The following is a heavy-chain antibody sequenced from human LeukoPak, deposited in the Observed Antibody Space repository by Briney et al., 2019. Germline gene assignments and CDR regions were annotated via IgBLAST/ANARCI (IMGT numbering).Heavy chain of an antibody. Sequence: PGGSLRLSCAASGFTFSSYSMNWVRQAPGKGLEWVSYISSSSSTIYYADSVKGRFTISRDNAKSSLYLQMNSLRAEDTAVYYCARARGYSGYVAYMDVWGKGATVTVSS. CDR3: ARARGYSGYVAYMDV. CDR2: ISSSSSTI. V-gene: IGHV3-48*01. CDR1: GFTFSSYS. J-gene: IGHJ6*03. D-gene: IGHD5-12*01.